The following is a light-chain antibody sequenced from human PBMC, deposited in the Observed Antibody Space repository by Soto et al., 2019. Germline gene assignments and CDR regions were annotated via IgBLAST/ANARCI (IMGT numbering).Light chain of an antibody. V-gene: IGKV3-15*01. J-gene: IGKJ1*01. CDR1: QSVSSD. Sequence: EIVMTQSPATLSVSPGERATLSCRASQSVSSDLAWYHQKPGQAPRLLIYGASTRATGIPARFSGSGSGTEFTLTINSLQSEDFAVYYCQQYNNWPRTVGQGTKVEIK. CDR2: GAS. CDR3: QQYNNWPRT.